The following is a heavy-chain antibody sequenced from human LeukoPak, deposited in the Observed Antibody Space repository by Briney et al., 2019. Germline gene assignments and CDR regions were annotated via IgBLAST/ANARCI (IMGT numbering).Heavy chain of an antibody. D-gene: IGHD2-2*01. CDR1: GGSISSSSYY. Sequence: SETLSLTCTVSGGSISSSSYYWGWIRQPPGKGLEWIGSIYYSGSTYYNPSLKSRVTISVDTSKNQFSLKLSSVTAADTAVYYCARHSIVVVPAATPRLPDYWGQGTLVTVSS. V-gene: IGHV4-39*01. J-gene: IGHJ4*02. CDR3: ARHSIVVVPAATPRLPDY. CDR2: IYYSGST.